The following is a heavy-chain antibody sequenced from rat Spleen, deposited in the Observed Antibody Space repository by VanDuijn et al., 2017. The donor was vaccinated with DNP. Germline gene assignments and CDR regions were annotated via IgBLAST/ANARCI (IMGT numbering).Heavy chain of an antibody. V-gene: IGHV3-1*01. CDR2: ITYSGST. CDR1: GYSITSNY. J-gene: IGHJ1*01. D-gene: IGHD1-11*01. Sequence: VQLQESGPGLVKPSQPLSLICSVTGYSITSNYWGWIRKFPGNKMEWIGHITYSGSTSYNPSLKSRISITRDTSKNQFFLQLNSVTTEDTATYYCARGLNYGGYIYSWYFDFWGPGTMVTVSS. CDR3: ARGLNYGGYIYSWYFDF.